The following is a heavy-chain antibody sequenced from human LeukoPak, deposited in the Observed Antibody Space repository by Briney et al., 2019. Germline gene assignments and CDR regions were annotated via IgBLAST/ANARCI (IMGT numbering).Heavy chain of an antibody. CDR1: GYTFTDDY. Sequence: ASVKVSCKASGYTFTDDYMHWVRQAPGQGLEWMGWINPNSGGTNYAQKFQGRVTMTRDTSISTAYMELSRLRSDDTAVYYCAREGGYCSSTSCYFDYWGQGTLVTVSS. J-gene: IGHJ4*02. CDR2: INPNSGGT. D-gene: IGHD2-2*01. V-gene: IGHV1-2*02. CDR3: AREGGYCSSTSCYFDY.